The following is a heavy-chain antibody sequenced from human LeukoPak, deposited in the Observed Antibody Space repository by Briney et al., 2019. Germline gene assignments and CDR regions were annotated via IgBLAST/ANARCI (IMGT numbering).Heavy chain of an antibody. CDR2: VKNKLDGETT. Sequence: GGSLRLSCAASGFTISNSWMSWVRQAPGKGLAWVGYVKNKLDGETTDYAAPVKGRFTISRDDSKNTLYLQMNNLKTEDTGVYYCTAKPVGYSGYDRPWGQGTLVTVSS. J-gene: IGHJ4*02. CDR3: TAKPVGYSGYDRP. V-gene: IGHV3-15*01. CDR1: GFTISNSW. D-gene: IGHD5-12*01.